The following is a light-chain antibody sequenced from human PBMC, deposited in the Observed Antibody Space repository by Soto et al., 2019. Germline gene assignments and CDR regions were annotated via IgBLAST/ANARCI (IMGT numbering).Light chain of an antibody. CDR2: AAS. CDR3: QQYNNWPPWT. J-gene: IGKJ1*01. V-gene: IGKV3-15*01. CDR1: QSVSSN. Sequence: EIVMTQSPATLSVSPGERATLSCRASQSVSSNLAWYRQKPGQAPRLLIYAASTRATGVPARFSGSGSGTEFTLTISSLQSEDFAVYYCQQYNNWPPWTFGQGTKVEIK.